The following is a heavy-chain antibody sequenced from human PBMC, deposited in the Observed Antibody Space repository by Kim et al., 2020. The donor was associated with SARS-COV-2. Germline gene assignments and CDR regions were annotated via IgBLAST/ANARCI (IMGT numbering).Heavy chain of an antibody. CDR3: ARVACSSSSCLDY. CDR1: GFTFSSYT. D-gene: IGHD2-2*01. Sequence: GGSLRLSCAASGFTFSSYTMHWVRQAPGKGLEWVAVISYDGSNKYYADSVKGRFTISRDNSKNTLYLQMNSLRAEDTAVYYCARVACSSSSCLDYWGQGT. J-gene: IGHJ4*02. V-gene: IGHV3-30*04. CDR2: ISYDGSNK.